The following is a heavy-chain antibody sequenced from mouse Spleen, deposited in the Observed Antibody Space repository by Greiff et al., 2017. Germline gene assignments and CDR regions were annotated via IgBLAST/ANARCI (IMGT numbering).Heavy chain of an antibody. Sequence: EVMLVESGGGLVQSGRSLRLSCATSGFTFSDFYMEWVRQAPGKGLEWIAASRNKANDYTTEYSASVKGRFIVSRDTSQSILYLQMNALRAEDTAIYYCARDAPIYGSYAMDYWGQGTSVTVSS. D-gene: IGHD2-2*01. CDR3: ARDAPIYGSYAMDY. CDR1: GFTFSDFY. J-gene: IGHJ4*01. CDR2: SRNKANDYTT. V-gene: IGHV7-1*01.